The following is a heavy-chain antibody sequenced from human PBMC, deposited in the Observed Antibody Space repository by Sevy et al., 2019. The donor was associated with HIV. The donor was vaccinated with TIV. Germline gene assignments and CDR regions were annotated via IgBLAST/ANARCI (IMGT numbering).Heavy chain of an antibody. J-gene: IGHJ4*02. CDR1: GFTFSNVW. CDR2: IKSKTDGGTT. CDR3: TMDPVHFL. Sequence: GGYLRLSCAASGFTFSNVWMSWVRQVPGKGLEWVGRIKSKTDGGTTDYTAPVKGRFTISRDDSTNTLYLQMNSLETEDTAVYYCTMDPVHFLWGQGTLVTVSS. D-gene: IGHD6-6*01. V-gene: IGHV3-15*01.